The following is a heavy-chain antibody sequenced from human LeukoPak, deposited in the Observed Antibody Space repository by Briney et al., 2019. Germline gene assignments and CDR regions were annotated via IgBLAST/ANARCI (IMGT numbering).Heavy chain of an antibody. CDR3: ARGIEAAGSLFDY. Sequence: GGSLRLSCAASGFTFSSYAMHWVRQAPGKGLEWVAVISYDGSNKYYADSVRGRFTISRDNAKNSLYLQMNSLRAEDTAVYYCARGIEAAGSLFDYWGQGTLVTVSS. J-gene: IGHJ4*02. V-gene: IGHV3-30-3*01. CDR1: GFTFSSYA. CDR2: ISYDGSNK. D-gene: IGHD6-13*01.